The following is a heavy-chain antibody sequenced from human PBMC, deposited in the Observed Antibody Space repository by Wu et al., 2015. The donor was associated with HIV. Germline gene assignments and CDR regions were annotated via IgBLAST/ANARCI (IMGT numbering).Heavy chain of an antibody. V-gene: IGHV1-69*13. Sequence: QVQLVQSGAEVKKPGSSVKVSCKASGGTFSSYAISWVRQAPGQGLEWMGRIIPIFGTANYAQKFQGRVTITADESTSTAYMELSSLRSEDTAVYYCARERGPGRGGDFYGRFDPWGQGTLVTVSS. CDR2: IIPIFGTA. J-gene: IGHJ5*02. D-gene: IGHD2-21*02. CDR3: ARERGPGRGGDFYGRFDP. CDR1: GGTFSSYA.